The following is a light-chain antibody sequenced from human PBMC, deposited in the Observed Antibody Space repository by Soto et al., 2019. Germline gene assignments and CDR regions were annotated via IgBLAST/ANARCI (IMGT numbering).Light chain of an antibody. CDR2: WAS. CDR1: QTVLYSPNNKNY. V-gene: IGKV4-1*01. Sequence: EIVMTQSPDSLAVSLGERATINCKSSQTVLYSPNNKNYLAWYHQKPRQPPKLLISWASTRESGVPDRFSGSGSGTDFTLTISSLQAEDVAVYYCQQYYTTPRTFGQGTKVEIK. J-gene: IGKJ1*01. CDR3: QQYYTTPRT.